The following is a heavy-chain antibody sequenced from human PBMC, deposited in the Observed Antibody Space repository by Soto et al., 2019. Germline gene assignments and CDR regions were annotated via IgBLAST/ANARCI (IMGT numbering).Heavy chain of an antibody. V-gene: IGHV3-21*01. CDR3: ASPRGLEDAFDF. J-gene: IGHJ3*01. CDR2: VSSSGSYK. CDR1: GFTFSSQT. D-gene: IGHD3-3*01. Sequence: EVQLVESGGGLVKPGGSMRLSCAVSGFTFSSQTMNWVRQAPGKGLEWVSSVSSSGSYKYYADSVKGRFTIPRDNAKNSLYLQMDSLRAEDTAVYFCASPRGLEDAFDFWGQGTMVTVSS.